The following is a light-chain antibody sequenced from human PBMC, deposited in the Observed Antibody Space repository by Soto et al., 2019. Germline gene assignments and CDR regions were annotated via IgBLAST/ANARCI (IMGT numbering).Light chain of an antibody. Sequence: QSVLTQPASVSGSPGQSITISCTGTSSDAGGYNYVSWYQQHPGKAPKLMIYEVSNRPSGVSNRFSRSKSGNTASLTISGLQAEDEADYYCSSYTSSSTYVFGTGTKVTV. CDR3: SSYTSSSTYV. V-gene: IGLV2-14*01. CDR2: EVS. CDR1: SSDAGGYNY. J-gene: IGLJ1*01.